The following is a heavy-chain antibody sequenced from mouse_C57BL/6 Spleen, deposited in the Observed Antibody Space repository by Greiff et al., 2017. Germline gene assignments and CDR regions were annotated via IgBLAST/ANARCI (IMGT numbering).Heavy chain of an antibody. CDR2: IYPGDGDT. Sequence: QVQLQQSGPELVKPGASVKISCKASGYAFSSSWMNWVKQRPGKGLEWIGRIYPGDGDTNYNGKFKGKATLTADKSSSTAYMQLSSLTSEDSAVYFCARYGYDVEYVDYWGQGTTLTVSS. CDR1: GYAFSSSW. D-gene: IGHD2-2*01. J-gene: IGHJ2*01. V-gene: IGHV1-82*01. CDR3: ARYGYDVEYVDY.